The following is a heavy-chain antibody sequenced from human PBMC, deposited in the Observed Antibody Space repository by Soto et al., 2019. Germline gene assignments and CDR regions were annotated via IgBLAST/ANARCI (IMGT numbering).Heavy chain of an antibody. V-gene: IGHV1-2*02. CDR1: GYTFTGYY. CDR2: INPNSGGT. D-gene: IGHD3-16*01. CDR3: ARVGRLGEFIAFDI. J-gene: IGHJ3*02. Sequence: ASVNVSCKXSGYTFTGYYMHWVRQAPGQGLEWMGWINPNSGGTNYAQKFQGRVTMTRDTSISTAYMELSRLRSDDTAVYYCARVGRLGEFIAFDIWGQGTMVTVSS.